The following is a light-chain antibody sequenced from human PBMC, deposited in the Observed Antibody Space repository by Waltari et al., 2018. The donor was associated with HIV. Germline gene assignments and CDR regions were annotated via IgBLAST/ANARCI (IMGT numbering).Light chain of an antibody. CDR1: QNINNT. V-gene: IGKV3-15*01. Sequence: EIVMTQSPPTLSVSPGDRGTLSCRASQNINNTLAWYQLKPGQAPRLLISGASTRATGIPARFSGSGSGTDFTLNIGTLQSEDFAVYYCQQYNKWPRTFGRGTKVEIK. J-gene: IGKJ4*01. CDR2: GAS. CDR3: QQYNKWPRT.